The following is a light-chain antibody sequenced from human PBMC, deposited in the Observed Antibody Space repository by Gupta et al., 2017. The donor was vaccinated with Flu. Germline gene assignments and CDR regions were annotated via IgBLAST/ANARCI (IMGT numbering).Light chain of an antibody. CDR3: QQRSLWPPWT. J-gene: IGKJ1*01. CDR1: QSVDSS. CDR2: DAS. V-gene: IGKV3-11*01. Sequence: ATLSLSPGERATLSCRASQSVDSSLDWYQQRPGQAPRLLIYDASNRAAGIPARFSGSGSGTDFTLTINSLEPEDFALYYCQQRSLWPPWTFGQGTRVEI.